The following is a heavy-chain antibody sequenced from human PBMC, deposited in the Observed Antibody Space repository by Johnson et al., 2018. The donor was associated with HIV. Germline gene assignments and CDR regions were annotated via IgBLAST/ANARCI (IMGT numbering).Heavy chain of an antibody. CDR1: GFTVSRTY. D-gene: IGHD6-19*01. Sequence: VHLVESGGRLIQPGPSLTLSCAPSGFTVSRTYPPRVRLAPWPRLSWVSVIYTGGTTYSPDSVQFRFIISRDNSKNTLYLQMNSLRAEDTAVYYCASGWGIVVSDAFDIWGQGTMVIVSS. CDR3: ASGWGIVVSDAFDI. J-gene: IGHJ3*02. V-gene: IGHV3-53*01. CDR2: IYTGGTT.